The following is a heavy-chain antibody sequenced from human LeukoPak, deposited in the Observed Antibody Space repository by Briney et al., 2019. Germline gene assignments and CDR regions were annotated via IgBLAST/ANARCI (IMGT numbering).Heavy chain of an antibody. CDR3: AREVDTAMD. D-gene: IGHD5-18*01. V-gene: IGHV3-33*08. CDR1: GFTFTKYG. Sequence: PGTSLRLSCAASGFTFTKYGMHWVRQAPGKGLEWVAVIWHGQKKEYYADSVKGRFTISRDNAKNSLYLQMNSLRAEDTAVYYCAREVDTAMDWGQGTLVTVSS. CDR2: IWHGQKKE. J-gene: IGHJ4*02.